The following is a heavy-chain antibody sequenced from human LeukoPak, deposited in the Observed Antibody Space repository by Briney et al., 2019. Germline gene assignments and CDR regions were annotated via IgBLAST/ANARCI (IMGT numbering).Heavy chain of an antibody. CDR3: ARKGLLGFGEENCFDP. J-gene: IGHJ5*02. Sequence: SETLSLTCAVYGGPLSGYYWSWIRQPPGKGLEWIGEINHSGSTNYSPSLKSRVTISVDTSKNQVSLKLSSVTAADTAVYYCARKGLLGFGEENCFDPWGQGTLVTVSS. CDR1: GGPLSGYY. V-gene: IGHV4-34*01. CDR2: INHSGST. D-gene: IGHD3-10*01.